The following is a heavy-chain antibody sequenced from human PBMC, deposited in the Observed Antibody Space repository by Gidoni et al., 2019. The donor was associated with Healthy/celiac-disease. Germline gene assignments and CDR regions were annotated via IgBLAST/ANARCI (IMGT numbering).Heavy chain of an antibody. CDR3: AKDPGLRYYFDY. V-gene: IGHV3-23*01. CDR2: ISGSGGST. Sequence: EVQLLESVGGLVQPGGSLRLSCAASGFTFSSYAMSWVRQAPGKGLGWVSAISGSGGSTYYADSVKGRFTISRDNSKNTLYLQMNSLRAEDTAVYYCAKDPGLRYYFDYWGQGTLVTVSS. J-gene: IGHJ4*02. D-gene: IGHD4-17*01. CDR1: GFTFSSYA.